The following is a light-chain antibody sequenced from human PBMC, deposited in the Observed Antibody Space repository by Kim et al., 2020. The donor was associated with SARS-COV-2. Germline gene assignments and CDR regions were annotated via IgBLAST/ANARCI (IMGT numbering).Light chain of an antibody. V-gene: IGLV2-14*03. CDR2: DVS. CDR3: SSYTSSSTWV. CDR1: DSNVGDSNY. Sequence: GQSITISCTGTDSNVGDSNYVSWYQQHPGKAPKLMIYDVSQRPSGVANRFSGSKSGNTASLAISGLQAEDEAAYYCSSYTSSSTWVFGGGTKVTVL. J-gene: IGLJ3*02.